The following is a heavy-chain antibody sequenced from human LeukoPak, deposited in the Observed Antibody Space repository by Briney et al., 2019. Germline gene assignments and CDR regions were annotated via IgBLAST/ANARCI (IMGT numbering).Heavy chain of an antibody. CDR2: IYYSGRT. J-gene: IGHJ3*02. CDR3: ARDFRGSVDAFDI. CDR1: GGSISDYY. V-gene: IGHV4-59*01. Sequence: PSETLSLTCTVSGGSISDYYWNWMRQPPGKGLEWIGYIYYSGRTNYNPSLKSRVSISVDTSKNQFSLKLNSVTAADTAVYYCARDFRGSVDAFDIWGQGTMVAVSS.